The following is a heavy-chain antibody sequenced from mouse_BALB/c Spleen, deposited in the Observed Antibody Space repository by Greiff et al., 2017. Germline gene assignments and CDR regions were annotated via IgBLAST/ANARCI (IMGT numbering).Heavy chain of an antibody. CDR2: INSNGGST. Sequence: EVKLVESGGGLVQPGGSLKLSCAASGFTFSSYGMSWVRQTPDKRLELVATINSNGGSTYYPDSVKGRFTISRDNAKNTLYLQMSSLKSEDTAMYYCARVERYYFDYWGQGTTLTVSS. CDR1: GFTFSSYG. J-gene: IGHJ2*01. CDR3: ARVERYYFDY. V-gene: IGHV5-6-3*01.